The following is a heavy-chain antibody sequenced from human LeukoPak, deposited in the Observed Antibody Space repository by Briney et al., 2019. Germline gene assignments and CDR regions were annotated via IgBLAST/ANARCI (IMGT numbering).Heavy chain of an antibody. D-gene: IGHD2-2*01. V-gene: IGHV4-59*01. J-gene: IGHJ3*02. Sequence: SETLSLTCTVSGGSISSYYWSWIRQPPGKGLEWIGYIYYSGSTNYNPSLKSRVTISVDTSKNQFSLKLSSVTAADTAVYYCAREPRLVPPTRAFDIWGQGTMVTVSS. CDR3: AREPRLVPPTRAFDI. CDR1: GGSISSYY. CDR2: IYYSGST.